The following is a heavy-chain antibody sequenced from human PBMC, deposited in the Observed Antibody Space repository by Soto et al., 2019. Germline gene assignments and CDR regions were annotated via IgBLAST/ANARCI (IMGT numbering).Heavy chain of an antibody. CDR2: ITSSSRTI. CDR1: GFTFSSYS. V-gene: IGHV3-48*02. D-gene: IGHD1-26*01. Sequence: EVQLVESGGGLVQPGGSLRLSCAASGFTFSSYSMNWVRQAPGKGLEWVSYITSSSRTIDYADSVKGRFTISRDNAKNSLYLQRDSLRDEDTAVYYCARRYHEGCDFWGQGTLVTVSS. CDR3: ARRYHEGCDF. J-gene: IGHJ4*02.